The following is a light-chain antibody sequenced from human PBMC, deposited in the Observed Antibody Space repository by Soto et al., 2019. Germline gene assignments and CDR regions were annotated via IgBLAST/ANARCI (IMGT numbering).Light chain of an antibody. CDR2: ATS. CDR1: QNVAHF. J-gene: IGKJ5*01. V-gene: IGKV1-39*01. CDR3: QQNYSPPTIT. Sequence: IQRTQSPSSVSASVGDRVTITCGASQNVAHFLKWYQQTPGKAPKLLIYATSSLHSGVPSRFSGSGFGTDFTLTISSLQTEDFATYYCQQNYSPPTITFGQGTRLEIK.